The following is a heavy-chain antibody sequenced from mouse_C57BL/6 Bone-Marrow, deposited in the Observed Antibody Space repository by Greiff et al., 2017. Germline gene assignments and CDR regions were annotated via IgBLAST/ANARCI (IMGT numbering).Heavy chain of an antibody. CDR2: IDPENGDT. CDR1: GFNIKDDY. CDR3: TTSMIPYWYFDV. V-gene: IGHV14-4*01. D-gene: IGHD2-4*01. Sequence: EVKVVESGAELVRPGASVKLSCTASGFNIKDDYMHWVKQRPEQGLEWIGWIDPENGDTEYASKFQGKATITADTSSNTAYLQLSSLTSEDTAVYYCTTSMIPYWYFDVWGTGTTVTVSS. J-gene: IGHJ1*03.